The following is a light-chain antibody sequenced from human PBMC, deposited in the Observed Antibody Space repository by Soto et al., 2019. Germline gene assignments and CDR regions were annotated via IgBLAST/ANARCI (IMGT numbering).Light chain of an antibody. V-gene: IGLV3-21*04. J-gene: IGLJ2*01. CDR1: NIGSKS. CDR3: QVWDSSSDHPV. Sequence: YELTQPPSVSVAPGKTARITCGGNNIGSKSVHWYQQKPGQAPVLVIYYDSDRPSGIPERFSGSNSGNTATLTISRVEAGDEADYYCQVWDSSSDHPVFGGGTKVTVL. CDR2: YDS.